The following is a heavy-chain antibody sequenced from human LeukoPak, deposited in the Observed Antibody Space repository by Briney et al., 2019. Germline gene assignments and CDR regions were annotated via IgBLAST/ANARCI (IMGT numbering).Heavy chain of an antibody. Sequence: SETLSLTCAVYGGSFSGYYWSWIRQPPGKGLEWIGYIYYSGSTNYNPSLKSRVTISVDTSKNQFSLKLSSVTAADTAVYYCARDPGCTNGVCPGYYYYGMDVWGQGTTVTVSS. V-gene: IGHV4-59*01. J-gene: IGHJ6*02. CDR2: IYYSGST. CDR3: ARDPGCTNGVCPGYYYYGMDV. D-gene: IGHD2-8*01. CDR1: GGSFSGYY.